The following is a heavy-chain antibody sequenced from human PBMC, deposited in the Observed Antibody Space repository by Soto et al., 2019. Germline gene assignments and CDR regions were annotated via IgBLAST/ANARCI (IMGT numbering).Heavy chain of an antibody. Sequence: GASVKVSCKASGYTFSSYGMSWVRQAPGQGLEWMGWISAYNGNTNYEQKLQGRVTMTTDTSTSTAYMELRSLKSDDTAVYYCARDRGSGWFVYWGQGTLVTVSS. CDR2: ISAYNGNT. J-gene: IGHJ4*02. D-gene: IGHD6-19*01. CDR1: GYTFSSYG. CDR3: ARDRGSGWFVY. V-gene: IGHV1-18*01.